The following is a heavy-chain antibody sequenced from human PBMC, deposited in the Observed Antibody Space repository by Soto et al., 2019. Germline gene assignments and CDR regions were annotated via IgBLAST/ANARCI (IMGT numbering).Heavy chain of an antibody. CDR1: GFTFSSYG. CDR3: AKDTRRGYCSGGSCYPGYYFDY. CDR2: ISYDGSNK. V-gene: IGHV3-30*18. Sequence: QVQLVESGGGVVQPGRSLRLSCAASGFTFSSYGMHWVRQAPGKGLEWVAVISYDGSNKYYADSGKGRFTISRDNSKNTLYLQMNSLRAEDTAVYYCAKDTRRGYCSGGSCYPGYYFDYWGQGTLVTVSS. J-gene: IGHJ4*02. D-gene: IGHD2-15*01.